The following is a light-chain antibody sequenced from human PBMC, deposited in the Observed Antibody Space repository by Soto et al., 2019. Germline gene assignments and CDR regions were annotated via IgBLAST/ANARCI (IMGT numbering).Light chain of an antibody. Sequence: AIRMTQSPSSLSASTGDIVTITCRASQGISSYLAWYQQKPGKAPKLLIYAASTLQSGVPSRFSGSGSGTDFTLTISCLQSEDFATYYCQQDYSYPLTFGQGTKVDIK. CDR1: QGISSY. V-gene: IGKV1-8*01. CDR2: AAS. J-gene: IGKJ1*01. CDR3: QQDYSYPLT.